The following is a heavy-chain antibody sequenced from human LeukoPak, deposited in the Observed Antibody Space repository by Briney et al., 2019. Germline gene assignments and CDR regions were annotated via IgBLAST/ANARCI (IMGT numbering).Heavy chain of an antibody. CDR3: ARDSMVRGVIIGNLVRWFDP. J-gene: IGHJ5*02. CDR2: ISSSGSTI. CDR1: GFTFSSYE. V-gene: IGHV3-48*03. Sequence: PGGSLRLSCAASGFTFSSYEMNWVRQAPGKGLEWVSYISSSGSTIYYADSVKGRFTISRDNAKNLLYLQMNSLRAEDTAVYYCARDSMVRGVIIGNLVRWFDPWGQGTLVTVSS. D-gene: IGHD3-10*01.